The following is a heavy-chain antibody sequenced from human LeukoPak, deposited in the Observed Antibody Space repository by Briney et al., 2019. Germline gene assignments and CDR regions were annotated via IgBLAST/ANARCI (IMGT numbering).Heavy chain of an antibody. Sequence: GGSLRLSCAASGFTFSSYGMHWVRRAPGKGLEWVAFIRYDGSNKYYADSVKGRFTISRDNSKNTLYLQMNSLRAEDTAVYYCAKDGAGVGSYYDYWGQGILVTVSS. CDR2: IRYDGSNK. D-gene: IGHD1-26*01. CDR1: GFTFSSYG. J-gene: IGHJ4*02. V-gene: IGHV3-30*02. CDR3: AKDGAGVGSYYDY.